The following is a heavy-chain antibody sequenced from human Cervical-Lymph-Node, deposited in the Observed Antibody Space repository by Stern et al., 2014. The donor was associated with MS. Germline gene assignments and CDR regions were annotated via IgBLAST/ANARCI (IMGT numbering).Heavy chain of an antibody. CDR3: AREATAIIVGIDY. J-gene: IGHJ4*02. V-gene: IGHV1-2*02. D-gene: IGHD5-18*01. CDR2: LNPNSDDP. Sequence: QVQLVQSGAEMKKPGASVKVSCKASGYTFTAFFIHWGRQVPGQGLEWMGRLNPNSDDPTYAQNFQDRVTLTRDTSIGTAYLELSRLSSADTAVYYCAREATAIIVGIDYWGQGTLVTVSS. CDR1: GYTFTAFF.